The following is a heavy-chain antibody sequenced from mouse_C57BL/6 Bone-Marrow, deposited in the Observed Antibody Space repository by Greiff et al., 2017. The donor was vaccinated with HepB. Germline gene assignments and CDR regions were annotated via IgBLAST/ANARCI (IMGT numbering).Heavy chain of an antibody. CDR2: ILPSIGRT. Sequence: QVQLKESGSELRSPGSSVKLSCKDFDSEVFPIAYMSWVRQKPGHGFEWIGGILPSIGRTIYGEKFEDKATLDADTLSNTAYLELNSLTSEESAIYYCARPLVRYYGSSYWYFDVWGTGTTVTVSS. V-gene: IGHV15-2*01. J-gene: IGHJ1*03. D-gene: IGHD1-1*01. CDR3: ARPLVRYYGSSYWYFDV. CDR1: DSEVFPIAY.